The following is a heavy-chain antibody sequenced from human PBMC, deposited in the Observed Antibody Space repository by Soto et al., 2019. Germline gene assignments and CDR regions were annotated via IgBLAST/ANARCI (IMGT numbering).Heavy chain of an antibody. CDR1: GFTFSSYA. Sequence: EVQLLESGGGLVQPGGSLRLSCAASGFTFSSYAMSWVRQAPGKGLEWVSTISSSGGSTYYADSVKGRFTISRDNSKNTLYLQMNSLRAEDTAVYYCAKERWEGYGMYVWGQGTTVTVSS. J-gene: IGHJ6*02. D-gene: IGHD1-26*01. CDR3: AKERWEGYGMYV. CDR2: ISSSGGST. V-gene: IGHV3-23*01.